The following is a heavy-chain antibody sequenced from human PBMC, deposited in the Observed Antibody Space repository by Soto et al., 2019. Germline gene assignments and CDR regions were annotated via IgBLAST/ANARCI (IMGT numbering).Heavy chain of an antibody. Sequence: PGGSLRLSCAASGFTFSSYAMHWVRQAPGKGLEWVAVISYDGSNKYYADSVKGRFTISRDNSKNTLYLQMNSLRAEDTAVYYCATAYYYDSSGYPPWFYYYYGMDVWGQGTTVTVSS. CDR2: ISYDGSNK. V-gene: IGHV3-30-3*01. CDR1: GFTFSSYA. J-gene: IGHJ6*02. CDR3: ATAYYYDSSGYPPWFYYYYGMDV. D-gene: IGHD3-22*01.